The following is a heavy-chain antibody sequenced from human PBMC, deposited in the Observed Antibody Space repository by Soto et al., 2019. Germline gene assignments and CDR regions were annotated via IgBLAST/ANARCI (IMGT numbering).Heavy chain of an antibody. CDR3: ARDENYGLHYFNL. Sequence: SETLSLTCAVSGYSISNGYYWDWIRQPPGKRLEWIGSIYPTGTTYYNPSLKSRVTISVDTSKNQFSLKLTSLTAADTAVYYCARDENYGLHYFNLRGPGTLVTVSS. V-gene: IGHV4-38-2*02. D-gene: IGHD3-10*01. J-gene: IGHJ4*02. CDR2: IYPTGTT. CDR1: GYSISNGYY.